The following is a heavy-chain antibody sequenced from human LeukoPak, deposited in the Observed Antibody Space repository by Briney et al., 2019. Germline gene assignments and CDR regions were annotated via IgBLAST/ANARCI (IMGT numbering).Heavy chain of an antibody. CDR3: AKEIVVVPAVPPDY. J-gene: IGHJ4*02. CDR2: ISGSGGST. D-gene: IGHD2-2*01. Sequence: GGSLRLSCAASGFTFSSYAMSWVRQAPGKGLEWVSAISGSGGSTYYVDSVKGRFTISRDNSKNTLYLQMNSLRAEDTAVYYCAKEIVVVPAVPPDYWGQGTLVTVSS. V-gene: IGHV3-23*01. CDR1: GFTFSSYA.